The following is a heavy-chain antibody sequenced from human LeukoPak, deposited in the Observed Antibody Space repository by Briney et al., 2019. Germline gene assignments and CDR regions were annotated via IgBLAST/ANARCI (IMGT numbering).Heavy chain of an antibody. CDR3: AREDYGSGSYYTVLDC. D-gene: IGHD3-10*01. CDR2: IKQDGSEK. CDR1: GFTFSSYW. Sequence: PGGSLRLSCAASGFTFSSYWMSWVRQAPGKGLGWVANIKQDGSEKYYVDSVKGRFTISRDNAKNSLYLQMNSLRAEDTAVYYCAREDYGSGSYYTVLDCWGQGTLVTVSS. J-gene: IGHJ4*02. V-gene: IGHV3-7*01.